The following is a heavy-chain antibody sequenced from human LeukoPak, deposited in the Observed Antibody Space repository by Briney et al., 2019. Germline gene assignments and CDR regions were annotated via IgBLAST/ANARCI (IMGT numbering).Heavy chain of an antibody. CDR3: ARAGRVTTYYYYYGMDV. Sequence: ASVKVSCKASGYTFTSYAMNWVRQAPGQGLEWMGWINTNTGNPTYAQGFTGRFVFSLDTSFSTAYPQISSLKAEDTAVYYCARAGRVTTYYYYYGMDVWGQGTTVTVSS. J-gene: IGHJ6*02. V-gene: IGHV7-4-1*02. CDR2: INTNTGNP. CDR1: GYTFTSYA. D-gene: IGHD1-1*01.